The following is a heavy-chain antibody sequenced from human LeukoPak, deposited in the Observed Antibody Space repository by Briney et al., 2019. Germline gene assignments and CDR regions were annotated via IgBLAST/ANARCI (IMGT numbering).Heavy chain of an antibody. D-gene: IGHD3-10*01. J-gene: IGHJ2*01. CDR3: ASAIIMVRGVIIKGWYFDL. CDR2: IYHSGST. V-gene: IGHV4-4*02. CDR1: GASISSNNW. Sequence: PSETLSLTCAVSGASISSNNWWWSWVRQPPGKGLEWIGEIYHSGSTNYNPSLKSRVTMSVDTSKNQFSLKLSSVTAADTAVYYCASAIIMVRGVIIKGWYFDLWGRGTLVTVSS.